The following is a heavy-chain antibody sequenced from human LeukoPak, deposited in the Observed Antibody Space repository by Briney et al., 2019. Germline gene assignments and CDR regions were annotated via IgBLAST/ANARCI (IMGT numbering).Heavy chain of an antibody. J-gene: IGHJ6*03. CDR2: INHSGST. CDR3: ARSRYYYYYYMDV. V-gene: IGHV4-34*01. D-gene: IGHD1-14*01. CDR1: GGSFSGYY. Sequence: PSETLSLTCAVYGGSFSGYYWSWIRQPPGKGLEWIGEINHSGSTNYSPSLKSRVTISVDTSKNQFSLKLSSVTAADTAVYYCARSRYYYYYYMDVWGKGTTVTVSS.